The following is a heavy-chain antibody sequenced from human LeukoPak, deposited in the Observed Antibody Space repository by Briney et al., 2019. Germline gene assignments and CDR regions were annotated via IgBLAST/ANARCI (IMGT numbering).Heavy chain of an antibody. CDR2: ISGSGGST. V-gene: IGHV3-23*01. Sequence: GGSLRLSCAVSGFTFSSYAMNWVRQAPGKGLEWVSAISGSGGSTYYADSVKGRFTISRDKSKNTLYLQMNSLRAEDTAVYYCAKGDTTWELPHDYWGQGTLVTVPS. CDR1: GFTFSSYA. D-gene: IGHD1-26*01. J-gene: IGHJ4*02. CDR3: AKGDTTWELPHDY.